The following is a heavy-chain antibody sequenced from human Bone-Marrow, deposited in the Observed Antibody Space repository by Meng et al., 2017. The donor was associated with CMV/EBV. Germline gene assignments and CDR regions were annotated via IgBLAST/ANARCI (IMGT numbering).Heavy chain of an antibody. CDR3: ATSGNGDYLTGGY. D-gene: IGHD4-17*01. V-gene: IGHV1-24*01. J-gene: IGHJ4*02. CDR2: FDPEDGET. Sequence: QVQVVQSGAEVKKPGASGKVSGKVSGYTLIELSMHLVRQAPGKGLEWMGGFDPEDGETIYAQKFQGRVTMTEDTSTDTAYMELSSLRSEDTAVYYCATSGNGDYLTGGYWGQGTLVTVSS. CDR1: GYTLIELS.